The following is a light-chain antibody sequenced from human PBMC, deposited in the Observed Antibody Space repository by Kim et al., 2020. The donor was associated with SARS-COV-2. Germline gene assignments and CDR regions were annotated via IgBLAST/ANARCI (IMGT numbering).Light chain of an antibody. CDR1: QSVSNL. J-gene: IGKJ2*01. CDR3: QHYRSYSYT. Sequence: DIDMTQSPSTLPASIGDRVTITCRASQSVSNLLAWYQQKPGKAPKLLIYRAFNLETGVPSRFSGSGSGTHFTLTISGLQPDDFATYYCQHYRSYSYTFGQGTKLEI. V-gene: IGKV1-5*03. CDR2: RAF.